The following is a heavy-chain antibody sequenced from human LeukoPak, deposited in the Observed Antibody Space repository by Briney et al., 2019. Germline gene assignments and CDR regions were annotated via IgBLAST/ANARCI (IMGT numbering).Heavy chain of an antibody. V-gene: IGHV3-21*01. D-gene: IGHD5-18*01. CDR3: ARRGYSYGYFDY. Sequence: GGSLRLSCAASGFTFSSYSMNWVRQAPGKGLEWVSSISSSSSYIYYADSVKGRFTISRDNAKNSLYLQMNSLRAEDTAVYYYARRGYSYGYFDYWGQGTLVTVSS. CDR2: ISSSSSYI. J-gene: IGHJ4*02. CDR1: GFTFSSYS.